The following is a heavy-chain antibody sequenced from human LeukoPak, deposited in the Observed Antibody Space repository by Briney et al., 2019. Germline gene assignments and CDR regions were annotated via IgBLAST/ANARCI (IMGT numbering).Heavy chain of an antibody. Sequence: SETLSLTCTVSGGSISSYYWSWIRQPPGRGLEWIGYIYYSGSTNYNPSLKSRVTISVDTSKNQFSLKLSSVTAADTAVYYCARDSGYSGYANDYWGQGTLVTVPS. V-gene: IGHV4-59*01. J-gene: IGHJ4*02. D-gene: IGHD5-12*01. CDR3: ARDSGYSGYANDY. CDR2: IYYSGST. CDR1: GGSISSYY.